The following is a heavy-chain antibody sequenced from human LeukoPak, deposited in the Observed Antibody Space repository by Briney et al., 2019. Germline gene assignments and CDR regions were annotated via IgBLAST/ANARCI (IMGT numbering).Heavy chain of an antibody. J-gene: IGHJ4*02. Sequence: GGSLRLSCAASGFTFSSYAMHWVRQAPGKGLEWVSVISNDGSTKYYAGSVKGRFTISRDNSKNTLYLQINSLRAEDTAVYYCARERAVNGWTSADFDYWGQGTLVTVAS. CDR2: ISNDGSTK. V-gene: IGHV3-30*14. D-gene: IGHD6-19*01. CDR1: GFTFSSYA. CDR3: ARERAVNGWTSADFDY.